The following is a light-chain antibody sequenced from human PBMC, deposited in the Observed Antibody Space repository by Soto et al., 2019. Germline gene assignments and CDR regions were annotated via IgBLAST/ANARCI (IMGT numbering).Light chain of an antibody. CDR2: EVS. J-gene: IGKJ4*01. CDR3: LQSLQFPLT. Sequence: EIVMTQTPLSLSVTPGQSASISCRSSQTLLHSNGKSYLYWYLQKAGQAPQLLIYEVSKRFSGVPDRVSGSGAGTDFTLKISRVEAEDVGVYYCLQSLQFPLTFGGGTKVEIK. CDR1: QTLLHSNGKSY. V-gene: IGKV2D-29*01.